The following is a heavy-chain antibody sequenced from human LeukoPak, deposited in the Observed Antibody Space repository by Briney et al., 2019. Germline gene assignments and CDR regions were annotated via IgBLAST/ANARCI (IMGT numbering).Heavy chain of an antibody. D-gene: IGHD2-15*01. CDR3: ARGGRIVVVVAATRSYYGMDV. CDR2: INHSGST. J-gene: IGHJ6*02. CDR1: GGSFSGYY. Sequence: PSETLSLTCAVYGGSFSGYYWSWIRQPPGKGLEWIGEINHSGSTNYNPSLKSRVTISVDTSKNQFSLKLSSVTAADTAVYYCARGGRIVVVVAATRSYYGMDVWGQGTTVTVSS. V-gene: IGHV4-34*01.